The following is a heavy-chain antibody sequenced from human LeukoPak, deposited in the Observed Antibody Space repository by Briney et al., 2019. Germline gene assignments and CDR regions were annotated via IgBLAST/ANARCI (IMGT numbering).Heavy chain of an antibody. V-gene: IGHV3-74*01. CDR2: INSDGSWT. CDR1: GNYW. Sequence: GSLRLSCAASGNYWMHWVRQAPGKGLVWVSHINSDGSWTSYADSVKGRFTISKDNAKNTVYLQMNDLRAEDTAVYYCVSFYETYWGRGTLVTVSS. D-gene: IGHD2-2*01. CDR3: VSFYETY. J-gene: IGHJ4*02.